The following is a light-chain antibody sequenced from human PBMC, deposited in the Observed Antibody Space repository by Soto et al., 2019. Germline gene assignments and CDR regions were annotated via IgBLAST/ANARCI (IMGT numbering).Light chain of an antibody. CDR3: CSYTVGDTVV. Sequence: QSALTQPPSASGCPGQSVTISCTGTTTDVGGYDLVSWYQQHPGKAPKVIIYEVTKRPSGVPDRFFGSKSGSTASLTVSGLQAEDEAVYYCCSYTVGDTVVFGGGT. V-gene: IGLV2-8*01. CDR2: EVT. CDR1: TTDVGGYDL. J-gene: IGLJ2*01.